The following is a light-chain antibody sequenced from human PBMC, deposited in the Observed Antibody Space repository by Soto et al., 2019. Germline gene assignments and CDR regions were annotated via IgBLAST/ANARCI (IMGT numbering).Light chain of an antibody. V-gene: IGLV7-43*01. CDR1: TGAVTSGYY. J-gene: IGLJ2*01. Sequence: QTVVTQEPSLTVSPGGTVTLTCASSTGAVTSGYYPNWFQQKPGQAPRAGIYSTSKKHSWTPARFSGSLLGGKAALTLSGVQPEDEAEYYCLLYYGGAKLVFGGGNKLTVL. CDR3: LLYYGGAKLV. CDR2: STS.